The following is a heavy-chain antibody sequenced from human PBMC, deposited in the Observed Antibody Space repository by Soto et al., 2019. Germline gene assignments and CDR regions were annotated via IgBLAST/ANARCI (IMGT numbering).Heavy chain of an antibody. D-gene: IGHD2-15*01. J-gene: IGHJ4*02. CDR3: ARVKSLAGEY. CDR2: IKQDGNER. V-gene: IGHV3-7*05. CDR1: GFTFSSYW. Sequence: EVQLVESGGGLVQPGGSLRLSCAASGFTFSSYWMSWVRQVPGKGLEWVANIKQDGNERYYVDSVKGRFTISRDNAKISLYLQMNSLTAEDTAVYYCARVKSLAGEYWGQGTLVTVSS.